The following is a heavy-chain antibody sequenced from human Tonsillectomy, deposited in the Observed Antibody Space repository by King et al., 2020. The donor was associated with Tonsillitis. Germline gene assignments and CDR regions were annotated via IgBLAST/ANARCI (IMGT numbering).Heavy chain of an antibody. J-gene: IGHJ3*02. D-gene: IGHD1-26*01. CDR2: IYPGDSET. CDR1: GYSFTNYW. CDR3: VRHEVVPPRGRPATFAFDI. V-gene: IGHV5-51*01. Sequence: VQLVESGAEVKKPGESVKISCKGAGYSFTNYWIGWVRQMPGKGLEWMGVIYPGDSETRYSPSFQGQVTISADKSIRIVYLQWSSLKASDTAMYYCVRHEVVPPRGRPATFAFDIWGQGTMVTVSS.